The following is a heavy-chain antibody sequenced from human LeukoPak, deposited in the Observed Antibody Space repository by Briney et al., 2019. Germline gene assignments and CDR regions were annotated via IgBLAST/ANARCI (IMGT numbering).Heavy chain of an antibody. D-gene: IGHD5-12*01. CDR3: ARDGYGSYMDV. J-gene: IGHJ6*03. Sequence: GGSLRLSCAASGFTFSDYGMHWVRQAPGKGLEWVTFIRYNGFDQFYANSVKGRFTISRDNSKNTLYLQMNSLRAEDTAVYYCARDGYGSYMDVWGKGTTVTISS. V-gene: IGHV3-30*02. CDR2: IRYNGFDQ. CDR1: GFTFSDYG.